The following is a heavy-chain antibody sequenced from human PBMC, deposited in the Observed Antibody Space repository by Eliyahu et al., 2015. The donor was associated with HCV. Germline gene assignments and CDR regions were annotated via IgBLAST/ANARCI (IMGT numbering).Heavy chain of an antibody. CDR1: GFPFSHYA. CDR2: ILHDGSNK. J-gene: IGHJ4*01. D-gene: IGHD3-22*01. V-gene: IGHV3-30*04. Sequence: QVQLVESGGGVVQPGGSLRLSXAASGFPFSHYAMHWVRQSPGKGLEWVALILHDGSNKYYSASVQGRFTISRDNSKNILYLHVNSLRGEDTAVYYCARDRDSTGFYLDYWGQGTLVTVPS. CDR3: ARDRDSTGFYLDY.